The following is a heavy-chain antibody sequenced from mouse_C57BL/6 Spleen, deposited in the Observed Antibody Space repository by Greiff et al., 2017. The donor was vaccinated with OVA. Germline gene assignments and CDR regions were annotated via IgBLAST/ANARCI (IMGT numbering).Heavy chain of an antibody. CDR2: IDPETGGT. CDR3: TRGHLFY. Sequence: VKLVESGAELVRPGASVTLSCKASGYTFTDYEMHWVKQTPVHGLEWIGAIDPETGGTAYNQKFKGKAILTADKSSSTAYMELRSLTSEDSAVYYCTRGHLFYWGQGTTLTVSS. V-gene: IGHV1-15*01. CDR1: GYTFTDYE. D-gene: IGHD3-1*01. J-gene: IGHJ2*01.